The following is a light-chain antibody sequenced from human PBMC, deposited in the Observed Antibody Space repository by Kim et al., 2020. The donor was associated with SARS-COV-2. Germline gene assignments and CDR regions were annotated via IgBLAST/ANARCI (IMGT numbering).Light chain of an antibody. CDR3: QQYDNWPQT. J-gene: IGKJ1*01. CDR1: QSVSSN. Sequence: STGESATRSCRASQSVSSNLAWYQQKPRQAPRLLIYGASTTATVIPARFSGGGSGTEFTLTISSLQSEDFAVYYCQQYDNWPQTFGQGTKVDIK. CDR2: GAS. V-gene: IGKV3-15*01.